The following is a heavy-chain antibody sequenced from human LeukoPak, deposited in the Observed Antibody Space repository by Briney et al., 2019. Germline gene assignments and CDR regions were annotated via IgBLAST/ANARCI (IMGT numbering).Heavy chain of an antibody. V-gene: IGHV4-34*01. CDR3: ARGSSSSWYWFDP. D-gene: IGHD6-13*01. J-gene: IGHJ5*02. CDR1: GGSFSGYY. Sequence: SETLSLTCAVYGGSFSGYYWSWIRQPPGKGLEWIGEINHSGSTNHNPSLKSRVTISVDTSKNQFSLKLSSVTAADTAVYYCARGSSSSWYWFDPWGQETLVTVSS. CDR2: INHSGST.